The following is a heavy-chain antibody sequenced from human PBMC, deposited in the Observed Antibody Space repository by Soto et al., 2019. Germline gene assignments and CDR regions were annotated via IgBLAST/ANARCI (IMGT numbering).Heavy chain of an antibody. CDR1: GGTLSGYY. D-gene: IGHD3-3*01. CDR3: ARGQRFSDWFDH. J-gene: IGHJ5*02. CDR2: IYISGST. V-gene: IGHV4-4*07. Sequence: SETLSLTCTVTGGTLSGYYWTWIRQSAGGGLEWIGRIYISGSTNYNPSLKSRVTISLDTSMSHFSLRLRSVSAADTAVYYCARGQRFSDWFDHWGQGTLVTVSS.